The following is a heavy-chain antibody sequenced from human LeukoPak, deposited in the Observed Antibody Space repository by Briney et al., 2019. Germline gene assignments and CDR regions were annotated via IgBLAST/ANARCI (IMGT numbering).Heavy chain of an antibody. J-gene: IGHJ4*02. Sequence: GGPLRLSCAASGFTFSSYGIHWVRQAPGKGLEWVAFISYDGSNKYHADSVKGRFTISRDNSKNTLYLQMNSLRAEDTAVYYCARERRGYSYGYQPNYYFDYWGQGTLVTVSS. CDR1: GFTFSSYG. CDR2: ISYDGSNK. V-gene: IGHV3-30*19. CDR3: ARERRGYSYGYQPNYYFDY. D-gene: IGHD5-18*01.